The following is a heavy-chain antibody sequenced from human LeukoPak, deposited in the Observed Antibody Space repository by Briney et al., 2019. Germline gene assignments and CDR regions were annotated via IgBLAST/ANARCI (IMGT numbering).Heavy chain of an antibody. Sequence: PGGSLRLSCAASGFTFSSYGMHWVRQAPGKGLEWVAVISYDGSNKYYADSVKGRFTISRDNSKNTLYLQMNSLRAEDTAVYYCAKDRHYYDSSGYYGSFDYWGQGTPVTVSS. CDR2: ISYDGSNK. V-gene: IGHV3-30*18. CDR1: GFTFSSYG. D-gene: IGHD3-22*01. CDR3: AKDRHYYDSSGYYGSFDY. J-gene: IGHJ4*02.